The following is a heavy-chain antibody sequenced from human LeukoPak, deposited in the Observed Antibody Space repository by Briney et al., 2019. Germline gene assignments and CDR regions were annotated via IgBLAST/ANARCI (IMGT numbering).Heavy chain of an antibody. CDR3: ARDFLDAFDI. D-gene: IGHD2/OR15-2a*01. CDR2: IIPILGIA. CDR1: GGTFSSYA. V-gene: IGHV1-69*04. J-gene: IGHJ3*02. Sequence: AASVTVSCKASGGTFSSYAISWVRQAPGQGLEWMGRIIPILGIANYAQKFQGRVTITTDESTSTAYMELSSLRSEDTAVYYCARDFLDAFDIWGQGTMVTVSS.